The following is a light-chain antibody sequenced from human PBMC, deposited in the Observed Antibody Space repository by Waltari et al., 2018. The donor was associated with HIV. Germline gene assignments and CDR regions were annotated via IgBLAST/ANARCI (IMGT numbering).Light chain of an antibody. J-gene: IGLJ3*02. V-gene: IGLV2-14*01. CDR3: ASYTANHTVM. Sequence: SALTQPASVSGFPGQSITISCTGADSDFGFYNFVSWYQQHPGKVPQVILYEVDRRASGVSDRVSGSKSGNTASLTISGLQTEDEADYYCASYTANHTVMFGGGTKVTVL. CDR2: EVD. CDR1: DSDFGFYNF.